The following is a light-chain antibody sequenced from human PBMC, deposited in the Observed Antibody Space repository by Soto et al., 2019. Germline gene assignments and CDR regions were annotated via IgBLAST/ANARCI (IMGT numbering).Light chain of an antibody. CDR2: DAS. J-gene: IGKJ3*01. CDR3: PQRRTWPFT. Sequence: EIVVTQAPATLSLSPGERATLSCRASQSISSYLAWYQQKPDQAPRLLIYDASNRATGIPARFSGSGSGTDFTLTISSLEPEDFAVYYCPQRRTWPFTFGPGTKVAIK. CDR1: QSISSY. V-gene: IGKV3-11*01.